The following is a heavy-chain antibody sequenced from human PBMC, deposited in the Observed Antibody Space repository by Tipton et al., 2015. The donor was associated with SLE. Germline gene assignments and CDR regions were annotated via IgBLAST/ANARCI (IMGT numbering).Heavy chain of an antibody. J-gene: IGHJ3*01. CDR2: IYHSGST. D-gene: IGHD6-13*01. CDR1: GGSISSHY. V-gene: IGHV4-38-2*02. CDR3: ARESRYSSNWLNASDV. Sequence: TLSLTCTVSGGSISSHYWGWIRQSPGKGLEWIGIIYHSGSTYYNPSLKSRVTISLDTSKNQFSLKVDSVTAADTAVYFCARESRYSSNWLNASDVWGQGTMVTVSS.